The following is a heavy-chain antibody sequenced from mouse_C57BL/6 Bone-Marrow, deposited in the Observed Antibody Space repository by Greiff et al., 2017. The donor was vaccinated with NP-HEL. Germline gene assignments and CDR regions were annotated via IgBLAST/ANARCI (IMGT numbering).Heavy chain of an antibody. CDR1: GFNIKNTD. J-gene: IGHJ2*01. CDR3: ARGYDGYEDFGY. D-gene: IGHD2-3*01. V-gene: IGHV14-3*01. CDR2: IDPANGNT. Sequence: EVMLVESVAELVRPGASVKLSCTASGFNIKNTDMHWVKQRPEQGLEWIGRIDPANGNTKYAPKFQGKATITADTSSNTAYLQLSSLTSEDTAIYYCARGYDGYEDFGYWGQGTTLTVSS.